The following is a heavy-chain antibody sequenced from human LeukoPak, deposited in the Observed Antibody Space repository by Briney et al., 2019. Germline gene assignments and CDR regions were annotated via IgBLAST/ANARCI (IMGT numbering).Heavy chain of an antibody. CDR2: INPNSGGT. J-gene: IGHJ4*02. Sequence: GASVKVSCKASGYTFIDSYMHWVRQAPGQGPEWMGWINPNSGGTNYAQKFQGRVTMTRDTSISTAYMELSRLRSDDTAVYYCARVKRITSAVAGTWLLGPQHQKYYFDYWGQGTLVTVSS. CDR1: GYTFIDSY. D-gene: IGHD6-19*01. V-gene: IGHV1-2*02. CDR3: ARVKRITSAVAGTWLLGPQHQKYYFDY.